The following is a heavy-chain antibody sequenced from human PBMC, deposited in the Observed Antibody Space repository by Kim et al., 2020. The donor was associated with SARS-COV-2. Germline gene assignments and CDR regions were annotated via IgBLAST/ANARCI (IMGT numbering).Heavy chain of an antibody. CDR3: AWDEIAVAGNSDY. CDR1: GGTFSSYA. CDR2: IIPIFGTA. D-gene: IGHD6-19*01. J-gene: IGHJ4*02. Sequence: SVKVSCKASGGTFSSYAISWVRQAPGQGLEWMGGIIPIFGTANYAQKFQGRVTITADESTSTAYMELSSLRSEDTAVYYCAWDEIAVAGNSDYWGQGTLVTVSS. V-gene: IGHV1-69*13.